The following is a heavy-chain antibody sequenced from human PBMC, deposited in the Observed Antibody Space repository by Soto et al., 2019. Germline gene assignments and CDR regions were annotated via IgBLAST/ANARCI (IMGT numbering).Heavy chain of an antibody. CDR2: IYHSGST. CDR3: ARVVTTRYYFDY. CDR1: GGSISSGGYS. V-gene: IGHV4-30-2*01. J-gene: IGHJ4*02. D-gene: IGHD5-18*01. Sequence: PSETLSLTCAVSGGSISSGGYSWSWIRQPPGKGLEWIGYIYHSGSTYYNPSLKSRVTISVDRSKNQFSLKLSSVTAADTAVYYCARVVTTRYYFDYWGQGTLVTVSS.